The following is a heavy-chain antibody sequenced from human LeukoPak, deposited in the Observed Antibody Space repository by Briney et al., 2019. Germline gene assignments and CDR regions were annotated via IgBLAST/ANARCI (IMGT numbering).Heavy chain of an antibody. CDR1: GGSFSGYY. Sequence: PSETLSLTCAVYGGSFSGYYWSWIRQPPGKGLEWIGEINHSGSTNYNPSLKSRVTISVDTSKNQFSLKLSSVTAADTAVYYCARGNTQQRLVLRTNNWFDPWGQGTLVTVSS. J-gene: IGHJ5*02. CDR2: INHSGST. V-gene: IGHV4-34*01. D-gene: IGHD6-13*01. CDR3: ARGNTQQRLVLRTNNWFDP.